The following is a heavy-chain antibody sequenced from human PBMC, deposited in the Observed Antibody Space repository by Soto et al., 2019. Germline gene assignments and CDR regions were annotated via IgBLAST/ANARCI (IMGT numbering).Heavy chain of an antibody. V-gene: IGHV1-69*13. CDR2: IIPIFGTA. CDR1: GGTFSSYA. D-gene: IGHD2-15*01. CDR3: AKGLWTVGHCTGGSCYDGMDV. Sequence: ASVKVSCKASGGTFSSYAISWVRQAPGQGLEWMGGIIPIFGTANYAQKFQGRVTITADESTSTAYMELSSLRSEDTAVYYCAKGLWTVGHCTGGSCYDGMDVWGQGTTVTVSS. J-gene: IGHJ6*02.